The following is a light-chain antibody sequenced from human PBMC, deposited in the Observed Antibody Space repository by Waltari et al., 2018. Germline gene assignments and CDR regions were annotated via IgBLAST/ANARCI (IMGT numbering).Light chain of an antibody. V-gene: IGLV2-23*02. CDR1: SSGIGHYNP. CDR3: CSYAGTTIYVL. Sequence: QSALTQPASVSGSPGQSITISCTGTSSGIGHYNPVSCYQRQSGKAPKLMIYEVTKRPSGFSDRFSGSKSGNTASLTISGLQAEDEADYYCCSYAGTTIYVLFGGGTKLTVL. J-gene: IGLJ2*01. CDR2: EVT.